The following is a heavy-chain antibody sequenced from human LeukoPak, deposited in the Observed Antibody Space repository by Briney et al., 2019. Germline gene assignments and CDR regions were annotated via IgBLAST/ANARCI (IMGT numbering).Heavy chain of an antibody. Sequence: GGSLRLSCAAFGFTFRSYAMSWVRQAPGKGLEWVSSVTDSGARTYYADSVKGRFTISRDNSKSTVYLQMNSLRVEDTAVYYCAKGAPHGEPRPPYGMDVWGQGTTVTVSS. CDR1: GFTFRSYA. CDR2: VTDSGART. D-gene: IGHD3-10*01. V-gene: IGHV3-23*01. J-gene: IGHJ6*02. CDR3: AKGAPHGEPRPPYGMDV.